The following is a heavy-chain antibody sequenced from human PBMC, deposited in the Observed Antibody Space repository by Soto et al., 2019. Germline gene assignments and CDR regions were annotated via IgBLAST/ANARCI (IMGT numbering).Heavy chain of an antibody. Sequence: QVQLVESGGGVVQPGRSLRLSCAASGFTFSSYAMHWVRQAPGKGLEWVAVISYDGSNKYYADSVKGRFTISRDNSKNTLYLQMNSLRAEDTAVYDCARGQLLVYYYYGMDVWGQGTTVTVSS. D-gene: IGHD2-2*01. J-gene: IGHJ6*02. CDR1: GFTFSSYA. CDR2: ISYDGSNK. CDR3: ARGQLLVYYYYGMDV. V-gene: IGHV3-30-3*01.